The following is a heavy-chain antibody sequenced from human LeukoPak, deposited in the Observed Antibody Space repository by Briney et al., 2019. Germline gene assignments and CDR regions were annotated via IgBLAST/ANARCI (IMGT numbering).Heavy chain of an antibody. CDR3: AKGGAYCSGGSCLQTEVDP. D-gene: IGHD2-15*01. Sequence: GRSLRLSCAASGFSFSSYGMHWVRQAPGKGLEWVAVISYDGSNKYYADSVKGRFTISRDNSKNTLYLQMNSLSAEDTAVYYCAKGGAYCSGGSCLQTEVDPWGQGTLVTVSS. J-gene: IGHJ5*02. CDR2: ISYDGSNK. CDR1: GFSFSSYG. V-gene: IGHV3-30*18.